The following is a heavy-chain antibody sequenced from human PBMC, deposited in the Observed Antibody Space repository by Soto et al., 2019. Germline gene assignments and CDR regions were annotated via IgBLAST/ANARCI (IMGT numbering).Heavy chain of an antibody. Sequence: NPSETLSLTCTVSGGSIISGGYYWSWIRQHPGKGLEWIGYIYYSGSTYYNPSLKSRVTISVDTSKNQFSLKLSSVTAADTAVYYCAREPLRDYDSSGYYSDYWGQGTLVTVSS. CDR3: AREPLRDYDSSGYYSDY. CDR1: GGSIISGGYY. V-gene: IGHV4-31*03. CDR2: IYYSGST. D-gene: IGHD3-22*01. J-gene: IGHJ4*02.